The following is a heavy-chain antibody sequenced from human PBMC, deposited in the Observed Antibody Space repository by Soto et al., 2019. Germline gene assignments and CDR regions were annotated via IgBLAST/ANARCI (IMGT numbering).Heavy chain of an antibody. CDR1: GFTFDDYA. Sequence: EVQLVESGGDLVQPGRSLRLSCAASGFTFDDYAMHWVRQAPGKGLEWVSGISWNSGNIAYADSVKGRFTISRDNAKNSLYPQMNSLRPEDISLYYYAKTTMGVFPFFDYWGQGTRVTVT. V-gene: IGHV3-9*03. CDR3: AKTTMGVFPFFDY. J-gene: IGHJ4*02. D-gene: IGHD1-26*01. CDR2: ISWNSGNI.